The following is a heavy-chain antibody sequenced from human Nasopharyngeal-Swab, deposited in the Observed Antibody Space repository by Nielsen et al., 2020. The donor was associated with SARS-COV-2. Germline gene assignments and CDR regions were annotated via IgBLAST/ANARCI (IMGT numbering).Heavy chain of an antibody. Sequence: GESLKISCAASGFTFSSYGMHWVRQAPGKGLEWVAVISYDGSNKYYADSVKGRFTISRDNSKNTLYLQMNSLRAEDTAVYYCVRDWHGPFDYWGQGTLVTVSS. J-gene: IGHJ4*02. CDR3: VRDWHGPFDY. CDR2: ISYDGSNK. CDR1: GFTFSSYG. V-gene: IGHV3-30*03. D-gene: IGHD5-24*01.